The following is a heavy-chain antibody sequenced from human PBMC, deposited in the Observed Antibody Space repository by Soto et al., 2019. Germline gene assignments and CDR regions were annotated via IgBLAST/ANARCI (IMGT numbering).Heavy chain of an antibody. CDR1: GGSISSSSYY. J-gene: IGHJ6*02. V-gene: IGHV4-39*01. Sequence: SETLSLTCTVSGGSISSSSYYWGWIRQPPGKGLEWIGSIYYSGSTYYNPSLKSRVTISVDTSKNQFSLKLSSVTAADTAVYYCADSSGYPYYYYGMDVWGQGTTVTVSS. CDR3: ADSSGYPYYYYGMDV. CDR2: IYYSGST. D-gene: IGHD3-22*01.